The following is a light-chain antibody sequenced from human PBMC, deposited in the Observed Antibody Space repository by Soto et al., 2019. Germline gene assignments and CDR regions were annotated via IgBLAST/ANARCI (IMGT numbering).Light chain of an antibody. Sequence: EIVLTQSPGTQSLSPGERATLSCRASQSVSNNYLAWYQQKPGQAPRLLIYGASRRATGIPDRFSGSGSGTDFTLTISRLEPEDFAVYSCQQYGSSPLTFGGGTKVEIK. CDR3: QQYGSSPLT. J-gene: IGKJ4*01. V-gene: IGKV3-20*01. CDR2: GAS. CDR1: QSVSNNY.